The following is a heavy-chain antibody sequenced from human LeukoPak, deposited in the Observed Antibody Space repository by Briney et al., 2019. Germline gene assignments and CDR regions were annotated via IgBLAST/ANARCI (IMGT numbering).Heavy chain of an antibody. CDR3: AKKTPCTFPFDY. V-gene: IGHV3-23*01. D-gene: IGHD2-8*01. CDR2: TSGSGGST. J-gene: IGHJ4*02. Sequence: GGSLRLSCAASGFTFSSYAMSWVRQAPGKGLEWVSGTSGSGGSTYYADSVQGRFTISRDNSRKTLYLQMTRLRADDTAVYYCAKKTPCTFPFDYWGQGTLVTVSP. CDR1: GFTFSSYA.